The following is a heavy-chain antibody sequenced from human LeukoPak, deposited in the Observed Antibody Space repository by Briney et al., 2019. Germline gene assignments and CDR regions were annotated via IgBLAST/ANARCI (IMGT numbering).Heavy chain of an antibody. J-gene: IGHJ6*02. CDR3: ARGGSGWADYYYYGMDV. Sequence: SQTLSLTCAISGDSVSSNSAAWNWIRQSPSRGLEWLGSTYYRSKWYNDYAVSVKSRMTINPDTSKNQFSLQLNSVTPEDTAVYYCARGGSGWADYYYYGMDVWGQGTTVTVSS. CDR1: GDSVSSNSAA. D-gene: IGHD6-19*01. CDR2: TYYRSKWYN. V-gene: IGHV6-1*01.